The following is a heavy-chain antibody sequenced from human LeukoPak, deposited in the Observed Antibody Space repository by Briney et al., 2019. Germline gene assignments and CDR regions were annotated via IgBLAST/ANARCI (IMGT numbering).Heavy chain of an antibody. J-gene: IGHJ4*02. Sequence: PGGSLRLSCAASGFTFSPYSMTWVRQAPGKGLEWVSYISSSGCTIYYADSVKGRFTISRDNAKNSLYLQMNSLRDEDTAVYYCARAYYGSGSYYFDYWGQGTLVTVSS. D-gene: IGHD3-10*01. CDR3: ARAYYGSGSYYFDY. V-gene: IGHV3-48*02. CDR1: GFTFSPYS. CDR2: ISSSGCTI.